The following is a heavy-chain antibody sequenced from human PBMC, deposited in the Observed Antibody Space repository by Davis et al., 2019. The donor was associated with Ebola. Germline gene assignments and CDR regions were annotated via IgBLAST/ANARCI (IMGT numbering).Heavy chain of an antibody. CDR2: IIPILGIA. D-gene: IGHD3-22*01. CDR1: GYTFTSYA. Sequence: SVKVSCKASGYTFTSYAMHWVRQAPGQGLEWMGRIIPILGIANYAQKFQGRVTITADKSTSTAYMELSSLRSEDTAVYYCARSDVETQKYYYDSSGYYPIDYWGQGTLVTVSS. CDR3: ARSDVETQKYYYDSSGYYPIDY. V-gene: IGHV1-69*04. J-gene: IGHJ4*02.